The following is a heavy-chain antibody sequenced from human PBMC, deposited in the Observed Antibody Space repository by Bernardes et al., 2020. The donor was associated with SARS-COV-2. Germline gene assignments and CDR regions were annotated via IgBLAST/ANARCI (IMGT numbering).Heavy chain of an antibody. V-gene: IGHV4-61*02. D-gene: IGHD2-15*01. CDR2: VYTSGST. CDR3: AREDTVPRQSINFFDS. CDR1: GASVSSGLYY. J-gene: IGHJ4*01. Sequence: SETLSLTCTVSGASVSSGLYYWSWLRLPAGKGLEWIGRVYTSGSTNYNPSLKSRVAISLDTSKNQFSLKLSSVAAADTAVYFCAREDTVPRQSINFFDSWGQGTLVTGSS.